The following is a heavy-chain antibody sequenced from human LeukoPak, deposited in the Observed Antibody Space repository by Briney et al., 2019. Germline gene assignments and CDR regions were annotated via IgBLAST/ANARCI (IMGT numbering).Heavy chain of an antibody. CDR2: IYYSGST. V-gene: IGHV4-30-4*08. CDR3: ARVRAAAGPFDY. CDR1: GGSISSGDYY. D-gene: IGHD6-13*01. J-gene: IGHJ4*02. Sequence: SETLSLTCTVSGGSISSGDYYWSWIRQPPGKGLEWIGYIYYSGSTHYNPSPKSRVTISVDTSKNQFSLKLSSVTAADTAVYYCARVRAAAGPFDYWGQGTLVTVSS.